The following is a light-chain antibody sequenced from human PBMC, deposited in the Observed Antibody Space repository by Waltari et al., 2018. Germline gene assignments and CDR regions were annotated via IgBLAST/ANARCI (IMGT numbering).Light chain of an antibody. CDR1: QSVGSSY. CDR2: AVS. CDR3: QQYGSPPYT. Sequence: EIVLTLSPGTLSLSPGERATLSCWASQSVGSSYLAWFQQKPGQAPRLLIYAVSSRATGIPDRFSGSGSGTDFTLTINRLEPEDSAVYYCQQYGSPPYTFGQGTKLEI. V-gene: IGKV3-20*01. J-gene: IGKJ2*01.